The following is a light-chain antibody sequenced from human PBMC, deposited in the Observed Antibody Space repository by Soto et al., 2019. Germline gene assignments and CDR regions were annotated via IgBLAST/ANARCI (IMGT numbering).Light chain of an antibody. Sequence: DIEVTQNPSTLSASVGDRVTITCRASQSISSWLAWYQQKPGKAPKLLIYDASSLESGVPSRFSGSGSGTEFTLTISSLQPDDFATYYCQHYNSYPLTFAGGTKA. CDR1: QSISSW. J-gene: IGKJ4*01. V-gene: IGKV1-5*01. CDR2: DAS. CDR3: QHYNSYPLT.